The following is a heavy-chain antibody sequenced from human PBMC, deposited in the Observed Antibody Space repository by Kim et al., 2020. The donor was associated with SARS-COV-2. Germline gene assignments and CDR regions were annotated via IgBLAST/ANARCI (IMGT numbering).Heavy chain of an antibody. CDR2: IIPISGTA. CDR3: ARTIAAAGTPYYYYYYGMD. CDR1: GGTFSSYG. J-gene: IGHJ6*01. Sequence: SVKVSCKASGGTFSSYGISWVRQAPGQGLEWMGGIIPISGTANYAQKFQGRVTITADGSTSTASMELSSLRSEDTAVYYCARTIAAAGTPYYYYYYGMD. D-gene: IGHD6-13*01. V-gene: IGHV1-69*13.